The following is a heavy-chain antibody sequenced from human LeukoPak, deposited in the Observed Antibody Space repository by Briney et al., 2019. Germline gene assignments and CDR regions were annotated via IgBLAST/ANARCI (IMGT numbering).Heavy chain of an antibody. D-gene: IGHD3-3*01. J-gene: IGHJ4*02. CDR2: ISWNSGSI. CDR3: AKDTYDFWPGIFDY. Sequence: GRSLRLSCAASGITFDDYAMHWVRRAPGKGLEWVSGISWNSGSIGYADSVKGRFTISRDNAKNSLYLQMNSLRAEDTALYYCAKDTYDFWPGIFDYWGQGTLVTVSS. CDR1: GITFDDYA. V-gene: IGHV3-9*01.